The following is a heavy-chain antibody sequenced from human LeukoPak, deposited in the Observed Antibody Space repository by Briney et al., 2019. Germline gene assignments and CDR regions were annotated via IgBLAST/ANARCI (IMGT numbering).Heavy chain of an antibody. V-gene: IGHV3-48*01. J-gene: IGHJ4*02. CDR2: ISSSSSII. CDR3: ARGTSGDY. D-gene: IGHD2-2*01. Sequence: GGALRLSCAASGFTFSSYNMNWGRQAPGKGLEWGSYISSSSSIIYYADSVKGRFTISRDNSQNSLSLDMTSLRAEDTAVYYCARGTSGDYWGQGTLVTVSS. CDR1: GFTFSSYN.